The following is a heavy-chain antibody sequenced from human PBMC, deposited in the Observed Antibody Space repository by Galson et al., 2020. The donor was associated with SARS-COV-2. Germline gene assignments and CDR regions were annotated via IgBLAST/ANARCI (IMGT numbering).Heavy chain of an antibody. CDR2: IWYDGSNK. D-gene: IGHD6-13*01. J-gene: IGHJ4*02. Sequence: GGSLRLSCAASGFTFSSHGMHWVRQAPGKGLEWVAVIWYDGSNKYYADSVKGRFTISRDDSKNTLYLQMNSLRADDTAMYYCARAVRGIAADYWGQGTLVTVSS. CDR1: GFTFSSHG. V-gene: IGHV3-33*01. CDR3: ARAVRGIAADY.